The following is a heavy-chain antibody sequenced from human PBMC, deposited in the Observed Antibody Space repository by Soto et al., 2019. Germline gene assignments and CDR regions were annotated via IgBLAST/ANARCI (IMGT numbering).Heavy chain of an antibody. V-gene: IGHV4-34*01. D-gene: IGHD2-15*01. J-gene: IGHJ3*02. CDR3: ARGSGDIVVVVAAVFAFDI. CDR2: INHSGST. CDR1: GGSFSGYY. Sequence: QVQLQQWGAGLLKPSETLSLTCAVYGGSFSGYYWSWIRQPPGKGLEWIGEINHSGSTNYNPSLKSRVTISVDTSKNQFSLKLSSVTAADTAVYYCARGSGDIVVVVAAVFAFDIWGQGTMVTVSS.